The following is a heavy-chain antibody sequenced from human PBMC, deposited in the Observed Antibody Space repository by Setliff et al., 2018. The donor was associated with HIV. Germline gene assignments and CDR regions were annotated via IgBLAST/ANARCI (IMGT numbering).Heavy chain of an antibody. V-gene: IGHV3-74*03. D-gene: IGHD3-3*01. CDR2: INNDGRKT. CDR1: GFTFSTYW. CDR3: VRDPGGIFDAFDV. Sequence: GVLRLPCAASGFTFSTYWMHWVRQAPGKGLVWVSHINNDGRKTTYADSVKGRFTISRDNAKNSLDLEMHSLTDEDTAVYYCVRDPGGIFDAFDVWGQGTMVTVSS. J-gene: IGHJ3*01.